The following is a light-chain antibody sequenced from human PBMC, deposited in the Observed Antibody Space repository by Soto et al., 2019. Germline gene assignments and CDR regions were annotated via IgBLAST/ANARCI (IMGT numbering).Light chain of an antibody. CDR3: QQYNSWTWT. V-gene: IGKV1-5*03. J-gene: IGKJ1*01. CDR1: QSISSW. Sequence: DIQMTQSPSTLSASVGDRVTITCRASQSISSWLAWYQQKPGKATTLLIYKASSLESGVPSRFSDSGSGTEFTLTISRLQPDDFATYYCQQYNSWTWTFGEGTKVEIK. CDR2: KAS.